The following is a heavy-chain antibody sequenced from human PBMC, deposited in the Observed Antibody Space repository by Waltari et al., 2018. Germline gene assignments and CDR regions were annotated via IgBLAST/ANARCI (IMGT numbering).Heavy chain of an antibody. CDR3: ARDIGGAAAGTEYFQH. Sequence: QAQLVQSGAEVKKPGASAQVSCKASGYTFTDYHMHWVRQAPGQGFEWMGWIKPNSGITNFAQKFQGRVTMTRDTSTTTVYMELSSLKSDDTALYYCARDIGGAAAGTEYFQHWGQGTLVTVSS. CDR1: GYTFTDYH. D-gene: IGHD6-13*01. CDR2: IKPNSGIT. V-gene: IGHV1-2*02. J-gene: IGHJ1*01.